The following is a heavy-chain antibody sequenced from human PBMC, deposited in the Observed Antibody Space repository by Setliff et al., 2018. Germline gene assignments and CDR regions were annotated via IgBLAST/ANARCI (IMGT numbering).Heavy chain of an antibody. D-gene: IGHD3-22*01. CDR2: ISNDAYTI. Sequence: GSLRLSCAASGFTFSTHNMNWVRQAPGKGLEWVAYISNDAYTIHYADSMKGRLTISRDNSKNSVFLQMNSLRVEDTAVYYCARVHYETSTYSPTLFDHWGQGALVTVSS. V-gene: IGHV3-48*04. CDR1: GFTFSTHN. CDR3: ARVHYETSTYSPTLFDH. J-gene: IGHJ4*02.